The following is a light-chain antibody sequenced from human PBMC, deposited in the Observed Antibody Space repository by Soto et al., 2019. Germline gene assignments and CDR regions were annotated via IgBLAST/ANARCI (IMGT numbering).Light chain of an antibody. CDR3: CSYAGSSTLV. CDR2: EGS. V-gene: IGLV2-23*01. Sequence: QSALTQPASVSGSPGQSITISCTGTSSDVGSYNLVSWYQQHPGKAPKLMIYEGSKRPSGVSNRFSGSKSGNTASLTISGLPAEDAADYYCCSYAGSSTLVFGGGTKLTVL. CDR1: SSDVGSYNL. J-gene: IGLJ2*01.